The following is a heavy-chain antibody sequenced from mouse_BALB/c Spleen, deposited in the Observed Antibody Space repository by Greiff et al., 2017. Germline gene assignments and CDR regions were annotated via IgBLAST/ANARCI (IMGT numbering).Heavy chain of an antibody. D-gene: IGHD3-1*01. CDR1: GFTFSSFG. Sequence: EVKLVESGGGLVQPGGSRKLSCAASGFTFSSFGMHWVRQAPEKGLEWVAYISSGSSTIYYADTVKGRFTISRDNPKNTLFLQMTSLRSEDTAMYYCARQLGLFDYWGQGTTLTVSS. J-gene: IGHJ2*01. CDR3: ARQLGLFDY. CDR2: ISSGSSTI. V-gene: IGHV5-17*02.